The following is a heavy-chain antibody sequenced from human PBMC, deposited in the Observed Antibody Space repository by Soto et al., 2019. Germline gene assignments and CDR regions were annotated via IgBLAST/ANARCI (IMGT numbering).Heavy chain of an antibody. CDR3: ARGTARDFWIGYNSVYGRDV. Sequence: QVQLVQSGAEVKKPGASVKVSCKASGYTFTSYGISWVRQAPGQGLEWMGWISAYNGNTNYAQKLQGRVTMPTDTATSTAYMELRSVRSDDTAVYSCARGTARDFWIGYNSVYGRDVWGQGTTVTVSS. J-gene: IGHJ6*02. CDR1: GYTFTSYG. V-gene: IGHV1-18*01. CDR2: ISAYNGNT. D-gene: IGHD3-3*01.